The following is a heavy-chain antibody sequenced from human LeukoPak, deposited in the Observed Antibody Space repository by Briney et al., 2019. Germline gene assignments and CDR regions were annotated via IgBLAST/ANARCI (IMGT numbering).Heavy chain of an antibody. Sequence: GRSLRLSCAASGFIFSDYYMSWIRQAPGKGLEWVSYISSSTRYTNYADSVKGRFTISRDKARNSLYLQMNSLRAEDTAVYYCARGGDSSGYSLSLTYRGQASLVTVSS. CDR1: GFIFSDYY. CDR3: ARGGDSSGYSLSLTY. D-gene: IGHD3-22*01. CDR2: ISSSTRYT. V-gene: IGHV3-11*06. J-gene: IGHJ4*02.